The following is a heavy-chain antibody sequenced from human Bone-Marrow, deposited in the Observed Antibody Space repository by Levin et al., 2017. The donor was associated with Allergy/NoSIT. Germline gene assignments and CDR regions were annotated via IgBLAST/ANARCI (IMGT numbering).Heavy chain of an antibody. CDR3: ARGLPFFVGTDY. CDR2: IAGSGTYT. D-gene: IGHD3-3*01. Sequence: GGSVKVSCVASGFTFGEYYMAWIRQAPGKGLEWISYIAGSGTYTKYADSVQGRFTISRDNSKRSLSLQMNYLRADDTAVYYCARGLPFFVGTDYWGQGALVTVSS. V-gene: IGHV3-11*05. CDR1: GFTFGEYY. J-gene: IGHJ4*02.